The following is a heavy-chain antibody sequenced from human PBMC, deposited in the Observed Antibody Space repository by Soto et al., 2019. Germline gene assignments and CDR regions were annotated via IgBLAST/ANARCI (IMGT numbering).Heavy chain of an antibody. V-gene: IGHV3-21*01. D-gene: IGHD4-17*01. CDR2: ISSSSSYI. CDR1: GFTFSSYS. J-gene: IGHJ4*02. Sequence: GGSLRLSCAASGFTFSSYSMNWVRQAPGKGLEWVSSISSSSSYIYYADSVKGRFTISRDNAKNSLYLQMNSLRAEDTAVYYCARGKDYGDYAFDYWGQGTLVTVSS. CDR3: ARGKDYGDYAFDY.